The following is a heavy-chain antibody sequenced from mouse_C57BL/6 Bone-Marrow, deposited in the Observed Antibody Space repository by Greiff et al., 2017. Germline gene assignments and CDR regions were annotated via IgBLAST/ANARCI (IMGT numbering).Heavy chain of an antibody. CDR1: GYTFTSYW. D-gene: IGHD2-14*01. CDR2: IDPSDSYT. V-gene: IGHV1-50*01. Sequence: VQLQQPGAELVKPGASVKLSCKASGYTFTSYWMQWVKQRPGQGLEWIGEIDPSDSYTNYNQKFKGKATLTVDKSSSTAYMQLSSLTSEDSAVYYCAPYDPYAMDYWGQGTSVTVSS. CDR3: APYDPYAMDY. J-gene: IGHJ4*01.